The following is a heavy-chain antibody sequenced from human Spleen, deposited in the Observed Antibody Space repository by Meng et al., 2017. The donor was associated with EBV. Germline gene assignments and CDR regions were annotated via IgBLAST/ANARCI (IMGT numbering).Heavy chain of an antibody. Sequence: VQLGQYGPEVKKPGASVQVSCKASGFTFTGYVSSWVRQAPGQGLEWMGWITVYSGDTNYAQNFQDRVTMTTDTSTNTAYLELRSLRSDDTAVYYCARDYGSFTDSWGQGTLVTVSS. CDR3: ARDYGSFTDS. CDR1: GFTFTGYV. J-gene: IGHJ4*02. D-gene: IGHD3-10*01. CDR2: ITVYSGDT. V-gene: IGHV1-18*01.